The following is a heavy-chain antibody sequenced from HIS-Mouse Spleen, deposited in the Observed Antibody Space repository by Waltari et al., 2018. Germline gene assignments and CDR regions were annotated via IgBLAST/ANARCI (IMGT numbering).Heavy chain of an antibody. CDR2: INHSGST. CDR1: GGSYSGYY. J-gene: IGHJ4*02. Sequence: QVQLQQWGAGLLKPSETLSLTCAVYGGSYSGYYWSWIRQPPGKGLEWIGEINHSGSTNYDPAIKSRGTISVDTSKNQFSLKLSSVTAADTAVYYCARGPYYDSSGYYFDYWGQGTLVTVSS. D-gene: IGHD3-22*01. V-gene: IGHV4-34*01. CDR3: ARGPYYDSSGYYFDY.